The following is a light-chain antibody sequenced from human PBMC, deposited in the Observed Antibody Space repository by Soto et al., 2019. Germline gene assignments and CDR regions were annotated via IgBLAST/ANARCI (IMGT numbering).Light chain of an antibody. CDR3: QVWDSHVV. Sequence: SYELTQPLSVSVALGQTARITCGGNNIGTKNVHWYQQKPGQAPVLVIYRDTNRPSGIPDRFSGSNSGSTATLTISSAQAGDEADYYCQVWDSHVVFGGGTKLTVL. CDR2: RDT. J-gene: IGLJ2*01. V-gene: IGLV3-9*01. CDR1: NIGTKN.